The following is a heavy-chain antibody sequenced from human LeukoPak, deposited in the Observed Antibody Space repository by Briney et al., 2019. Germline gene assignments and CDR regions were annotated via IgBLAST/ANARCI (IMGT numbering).Heavy chain of an antibody. CDR2: ISSSGSTI. V-gene: IGHV3-11*01. J-gene: IGHJ4*02. D-gene: IGHD1-1*01. CDR1: GFTFSDYY. Sequence: GGSLRLSCAASGFTFSDYYMSWIRQAPGKGLEWVSYISSSGSTIYYADSVKGRFTISRDNAKNSLYLQMNSLGAEDTAVYYCAAERPLQPFDYWGQGTLVTVSS. CDR3: AAERPLQPFDY.